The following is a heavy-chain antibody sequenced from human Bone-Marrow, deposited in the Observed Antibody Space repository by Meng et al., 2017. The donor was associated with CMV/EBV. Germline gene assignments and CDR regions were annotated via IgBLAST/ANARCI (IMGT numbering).Heavy chain of an antibody. J-gene: IGHJ5*02. D-gene: IGHD1-1*01. CDR3: ARYGTPGFDP. CDR1: GGSISGTSYY. Sequence: SETLSLTCIVSGGSISGTSYYWGWIRQPPGKGLECIGSIHYSGDTHNNSSLKSRVTLSVDTSKNQFSLRLKSVTAADTAVYFCARYGTPGFDPWGQGILVTVSS. CDR2: IHYSGDT. V-gene: IGHV4-39*07.